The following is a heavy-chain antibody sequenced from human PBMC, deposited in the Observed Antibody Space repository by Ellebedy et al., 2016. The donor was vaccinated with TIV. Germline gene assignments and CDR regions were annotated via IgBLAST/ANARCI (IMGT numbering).Heavy chain of an antibody. Sequence: PGGSLRLSCAASGFSFSSYSMNWVRQAPGKGLEWVSSVSSSSRYIYYADSVKGRFTISRDNAKNSLYLQMNSLRDEDTAVYYCARDGGIVGATKNAFDIWGQGTMVTVSS. D-gene: IGHD1-26*01. J-gene: IGHJ3*02. CDR2: VSSSSRYI. CDR3: ARDGGIVGATKNAFDI. CDR1: GFSFSSYS. V-gene: IGHV3-21*01.